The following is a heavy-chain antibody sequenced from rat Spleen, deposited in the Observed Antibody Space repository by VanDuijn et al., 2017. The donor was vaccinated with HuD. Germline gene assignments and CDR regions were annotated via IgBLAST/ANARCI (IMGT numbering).Heavy chain of an antibody. CDR2: ITYDGGST. CDR3: ARPSYGYPFAY. Sequence: EVQLVESGGGLVQPGRSLKLSCAASGFTFSDYNMAWVRQAPKKGLEWVASITYDGGSTYYRDSVKGRFTMSRDNAKSTLYLQLDSLRSEDPATYYCARPSYGYPFAYWGQGTLVTVSS. V-gene: IGHV5-7*01. CDR1: GFTFSDYN. D-gene: IGHD1-7*01. J-gene: IGHJ3*01.